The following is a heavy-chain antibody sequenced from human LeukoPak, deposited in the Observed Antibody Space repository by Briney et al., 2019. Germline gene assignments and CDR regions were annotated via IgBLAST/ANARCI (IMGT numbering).Heavy chain of an antibody. CDR3: AKDRQNYDILTGYEY. V-gene: IGHV3-23*01. Sequence: GRSLRLSCAASGFTFSSYAMSWVRQAPGKGLEWVSVIRGSGGSTYYADSVKGRFTISRDNSKNTLYLQMNSLRAEDTAVYYCAKDRQNYDILTGYEYWGQGTLVTVSS. CDR1: GFTFSSYA. CDR2: IRGSGGST. D-gene: IGHD3-9*01. J-gene: IGHJ4*02.